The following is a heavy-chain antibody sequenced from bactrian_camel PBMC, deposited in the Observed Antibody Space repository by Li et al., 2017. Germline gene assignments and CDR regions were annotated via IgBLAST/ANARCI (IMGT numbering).Heavy chain of an antibody. CDR1: GFTFRSHY. CDR2: VNTAGGPT. V-gene: IGHV3S1*01. D-gene: IGHD5*01. J-gene: IGHJ4*01. Sequence: HVQLVESGGGLVEPGGSLRLTCKASGFTFRSHYMYWLRQAPGKGLEGIAGVNTAGGPTDYAESVKGRVTISRDNAENTVYLQMNRLQPEDTGVYYCANVPPTSLAVGLGARGQGTQVTVS.